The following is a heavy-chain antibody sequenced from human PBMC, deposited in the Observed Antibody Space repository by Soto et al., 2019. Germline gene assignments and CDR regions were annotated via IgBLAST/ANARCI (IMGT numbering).Heavy chain of an antibody. CDR3: ARYYFDNSGYSNWFDP. Sequence: QVQLQESGPGLVKPSQTLSLTCTVSGGSISSGAYYWSWIRQHSEKGLEWIGYMHYSGIAYYNPSLTTRVTISLDTPKNQFSLKLSSVTAADTAVYYCARYYFDNSGYSNWFDPWGRGTLVTVSS. CDR1: GGSISSGAYY. CDR2: MHYSGIA. J-gene: IGHJ5*02. V-gene: IGHV4-31*03. D-gene: IGHD3-22*01.